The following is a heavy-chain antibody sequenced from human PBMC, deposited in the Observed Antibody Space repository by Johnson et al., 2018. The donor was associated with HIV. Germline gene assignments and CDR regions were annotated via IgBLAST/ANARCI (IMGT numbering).Heavy chain of an antibody. CDR2: ISYDGSNK. CDR1: GFIFSNYP. V-gene: IGHV3-30*18. CDR3: AKIKGSSDAFDI. Sequence: QMLLVESGGGVVQPGKSLRLSCAASGFIFSNYPMHWVRQAPGKGLEWVAVISYDGSNKYYADSVKGRFTISRDNSKNTLYLQMNSLRAEDTAVYYCAKIKGSSDAFDIWGQGTMVTVSS. D-gene: IGHD6-6*01. J-gene: IGHJ3*02.